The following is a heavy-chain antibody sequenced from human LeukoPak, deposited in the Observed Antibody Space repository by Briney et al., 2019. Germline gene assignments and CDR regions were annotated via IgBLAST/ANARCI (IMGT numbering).Heavy chain of an antibody. CDR3: AREESGSSGWYDY. J-gene: IGHJ4*02. CDR2: ISYDGSNK. CDR1: GFTFSSYA. D-gene: IGHD6-19*01. Sequence: GGSLRLSCAASGFTFSSYAMHSVRQAPGKGLEWVAVISYDGSNKYYADSVKGRFTISRDNARNSLYLQMNSLRAEDTAVYYCAREESGSSGWYDYWGQGTLVTVSS. V-gene: IGHV3-30*04.